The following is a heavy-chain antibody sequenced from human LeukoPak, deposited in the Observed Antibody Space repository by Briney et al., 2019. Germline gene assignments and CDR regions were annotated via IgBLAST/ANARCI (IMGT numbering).Heavy chain of an antibody. CDR3: ARTAYLYGSGSYSLGH. J-gene: IGHJ4*02. Sequence: SETLSLTCAVYGGSFSNHYWTWIRQSPGKGLEWIGEINHSGSTKYTPSLKSRVTISVDTSKNQFSLELTSVTAADTAVYYCARTAYLYGSGSYSLGHWGQGILVTVSS. V-gene: IGHV4-34*01. D-gene: IGHD3-10*01. CDR1: GGSFSNHY. CDR2: INHSGST.